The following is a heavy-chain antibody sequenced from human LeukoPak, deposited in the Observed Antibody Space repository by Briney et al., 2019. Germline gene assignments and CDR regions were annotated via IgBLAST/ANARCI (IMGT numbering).Heavy chain of an antibody. Sequence: ASVKVSCKTSGYTFTGYHIHWVRQAPGQGLEWMGRINPYSGDTNFAQKFQGRVTMTRDTSITTAYMDLSSLTPDDTAVYFCARDQGSLTRSWYTGYWGQGTQVTVSS. J-gene: IGHJ4*02. V-gene: IGHV1-2*06. CDR2: INPYSGDT. CDR3: ARDQGSLTRSWYTGY. D-gene: IGHD6-13*01. CDR1: GYTFTGYH.